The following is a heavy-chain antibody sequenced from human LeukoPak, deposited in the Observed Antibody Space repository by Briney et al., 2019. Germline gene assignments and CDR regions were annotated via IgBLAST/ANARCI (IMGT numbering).Heavy chain of an antibody. J-gene: IGHJ6*02. CDR2: IYYSGST. CDR3: ARLVATMIRFYYYYYGMDV. CDR1: GGSISSSSYY. V-gene: IGHV4-39*07. Sequence: PSETLSLTCTVSGGSISSSSYYWGWIRQPPGKGLEWIGSIYYSGSTYYNSSLKSRVTISVDTSKNQFSLKLSSVTAADTAVYYCARLVATMIRFYYYYYGMDVWGQGTTVTVSS. D-gene: IGHD5-12*01.